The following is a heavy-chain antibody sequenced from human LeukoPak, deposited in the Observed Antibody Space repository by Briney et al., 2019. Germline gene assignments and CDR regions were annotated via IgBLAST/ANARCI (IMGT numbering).Heavy chain of an antibody. J-gene: IGHJ4*02. D-gene: IGHD3-10*02. CDR2: INPNSGGT. CDR1: GYTFTGYY. CDR3: AICSKHWDFDY. Sequence: GASVKVSCKASGYTFTGYYMHWVRQAPGQGLEWMGWINPNSGGTNYAQKFQGWVTMTRDTSTSTAYMDLSRLRSDDTAVYYCAICSKHWDFDYWGQGTLVTVSS. V-gene: IGHV1-2*04.